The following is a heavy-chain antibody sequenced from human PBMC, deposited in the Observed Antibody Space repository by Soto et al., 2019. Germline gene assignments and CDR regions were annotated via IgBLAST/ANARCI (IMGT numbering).Heavy chain of an antibody. J-gene: IGHJ5*02. CDR3: ARVPGYYDSSGYWWFDP. CDR2: ISAYNGNT. CDR1: GYACTNYG. V-gene: IGHV1-18*04. D-gene: IGHD3-22*01. Sequence: ASVKVSFKASGYACTNYGISCVLQSPLQGLDWMGCISAYNGNTNYAQKPQGRVTMTTDTSTSTDYMELRSLRSDDTAVYYCARVPGYYDSSGYWWFDPWGQGTLVTVSS.